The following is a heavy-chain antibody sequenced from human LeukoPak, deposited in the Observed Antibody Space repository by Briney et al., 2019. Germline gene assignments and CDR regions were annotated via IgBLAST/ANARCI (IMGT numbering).Heavy chain of an antibody. V-gene: IGHV4-4*02. CDR3: ARHEYSYGNFDY. CDR2: IFHSGST. Sequence: SETLSLTCGVSGDSISSSWWSWIRLPPGKGLEWIGEIFHSGSTNYNPSLKSRVTISLDTSKNQFSLKLSSVTAADAAVYYCARHEYSYGNFDYWGQGTLVTVSS. J-gene: IGHJ4*02. D-gene: IGHD5-18*01. CDR1: GDSISSSW.